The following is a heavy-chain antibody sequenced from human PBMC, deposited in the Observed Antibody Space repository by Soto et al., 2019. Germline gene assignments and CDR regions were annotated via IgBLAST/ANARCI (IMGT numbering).Heavy chain of an antibody. CDR1: GFTFSSYA. J-gene: IGHJ6*02. CDR3: ARYIPGVRYYGMDV. D-gene: IGHD5-18*01. V-gene: IGHV3-23*01. Sequence: EVQLLESGGGLVQPGGSLRLSCPASGFTFSSYAMKWVRQAPGKGLEWVSLIGESGTPTYYADSVKGRFAISRDNSGNTLFLEMYSLRAEDTAVYYCARYIPGVRYYGMDVWGQGTTVTVSS. CDR2: IGESGTPT.